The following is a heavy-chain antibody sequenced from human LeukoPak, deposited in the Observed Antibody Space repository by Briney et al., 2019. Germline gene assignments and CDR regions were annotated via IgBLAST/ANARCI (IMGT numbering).Heavy chain of an antibody. Sequence: GGSLTLSCAASGFTFSSYGMHWVRQAPGKGLEWVAVISYDGSNKYYADSVKGRFTISRDNSKNTLYLQMNSLRAEDTAVYYCAKDLHYYDSSGYYQTFNYYYYGMDVWGQGTTVTVSS. D-gene: IGHD3-22*01. CDR3: AKDLHYYDSSGYYQTFNYYYYGMDV. CDR2: ISYDGSNK. V-gene: IGHV3-30*18. CDR1: GFTFSSYG. J-gene: IGHJ6*02.